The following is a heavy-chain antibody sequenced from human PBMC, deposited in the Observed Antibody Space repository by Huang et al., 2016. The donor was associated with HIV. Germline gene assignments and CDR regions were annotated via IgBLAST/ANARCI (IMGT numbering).Heavy chain of an antibody. CDR2: INNDTGKA. V-gene: IGHV7-4-1*02. Sequence: QVQLVQSGSELKKPGASVKVSCKASGYTFTNYGVHWVRQAPGQGLEWMGLINNDTGKARYAQCLTGRFVFSLDTSVNTAYLQISSLKAADSAIYYCVRVRRVMDTYCVADCSTLEAFDIWGQGTVVTVSA. CDR3: VRVRRVMDTYCVADCSTLEAFDI. CDR1: GYTFTNYG. J-gene: IGHJ3*02. D-gene: IGHD2-21*02.